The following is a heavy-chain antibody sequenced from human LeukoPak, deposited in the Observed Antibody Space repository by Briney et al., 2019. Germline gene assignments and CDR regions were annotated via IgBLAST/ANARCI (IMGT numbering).Heavy chain of an antibody. Sequence: ASVKVSCKASGYTFTSYYMHWVRQAPGQGLEWMGIINPSGGSTSYAQKFQGRVTMTRDTSTSTVYMELSSLRSEDTAVYYCARGGTRAAGTSAADYWGQGTLVTVSS. CDR3: ARGGTRAAGTSAADY. J-gene: IGHJ4*02. V-gene: IGHV1-46*01. CDR2: INPSGGST. D-gene: IGHD6-13*01. CDR1: GYTFTSYY.